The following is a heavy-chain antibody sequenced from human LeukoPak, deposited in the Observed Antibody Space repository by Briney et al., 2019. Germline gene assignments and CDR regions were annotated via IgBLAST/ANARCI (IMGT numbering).Heavy chain of an antibody. CDR1: GFTFSSYS. V-gene: IGHV3-48*04. CDR3: ASGFWNDEGNWYFDY. D-gene: IGHD1-1*01. J-gene: IGHJ4*02. CDR2: ISSSSSTI. Sequence: GGSLRLSCAASGFTFSSYSMNWVRQAPGKGLEWVSYISSSSSTIYYADSVKGRFTISRDNAKNSLYLQMNSLRAEDAAVYYCASGFWNDEGNWYFDYWGQGTLVTVSS.